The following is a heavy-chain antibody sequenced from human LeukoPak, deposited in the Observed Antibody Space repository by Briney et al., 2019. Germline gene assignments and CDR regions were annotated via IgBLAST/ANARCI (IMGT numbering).Heavy chain of an antibody. D-gene: IGHD4-17*01. CDR1: GGSISSSSYY. V-gene: IGHV4-39*07. J-gene: IGHJ4*02. CDR2: IYYSGST. CDR3: ARGATVTISPWDY. Sequence: SETLSLTCTVSGGSISSSSYYWGWIRQPPGKGLEWIGSIYYSGSTYYNPSLKSRVTISVDTSKNQFSLKLSSVTAADTAVYYCARGATVTISPWDYWGQGTLVTVSS.